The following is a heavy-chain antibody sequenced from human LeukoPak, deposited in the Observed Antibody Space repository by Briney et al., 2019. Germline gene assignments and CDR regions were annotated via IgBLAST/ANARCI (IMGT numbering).Heavy chain of an antibody. Sequence: SQTLSLTCGISGDSVSSKSGGWNWIRQSPSRGLEWLGRTYYTSKWYNEYAVSMKSRITINSDTSKNQLSLHLDSVTPEATAVYYCAREQLWSGPNRFDSWGPGTLVTVSS. D-gene: IGHD3-10*02. CDR3: AREQLWSGPNRFDS. V-gene: IGHV6-1*01. CDR1: GDSVSSKSGG. J-gene: IGHJ5*01. CDR2: TYYTSKWYN.